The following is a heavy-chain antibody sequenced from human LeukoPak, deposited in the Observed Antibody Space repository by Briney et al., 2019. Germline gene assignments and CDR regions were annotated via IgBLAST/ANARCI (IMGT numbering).Heavy chain of an antibody. D-gene: IGHD2-21*02. CDR3: ARENDAVIRDY. CDR2: IYHSGST. J-gene: IGHJ4*02. Sequence: SETLSLTCTVSGYSISSGYYWGWIRQPPGQGLEWIGSIYHSGSTYYNPSLKSRVTISVDTSKNQFSLKLSSVTAADTAVYYCARENDAVIRDYWGQGTLVTVSS. V-gene: IGHV4-38-2*02. CDR1: GYSISSGYY.